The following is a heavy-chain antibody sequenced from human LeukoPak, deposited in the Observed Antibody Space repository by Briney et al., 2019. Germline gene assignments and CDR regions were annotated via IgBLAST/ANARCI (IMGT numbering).Heavy chain of an antibody. Sequence: ASVKVSCKASGVTFSSYGITWVRQAPGQGLEYMGWINPNNGDTNYEPKFQGRVTMTRDTSINTAYMELSRLGSDDTAVYFCARGYIAADDNSWGQGTLVTVSS. V-gene: IGHV1-2*02. D-gene: IGHD6-13*01. CDR2: INPNNGDT. J-gene: IGHJ5*02. CDR1: GVTFSSYG. CDR3: ARGYIAADDNS.